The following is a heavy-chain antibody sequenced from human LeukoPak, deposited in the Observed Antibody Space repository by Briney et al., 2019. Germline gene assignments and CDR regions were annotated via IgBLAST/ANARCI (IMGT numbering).Heavy chain of an antibody. CDR1: GFTVSSNY. V-gene: IGHV3-53*01. CDR3: ARDSHYDSSGYYDY. Sequence: GGSLRLSCAASGFTVSSNYMSWVRQAPGEGLEWVSVIYSGGSTYYADSVKGRFTISRDNSKNTLYLQMNSLRAEDTAVYYCARDSHYDSSGYYDYWGQGTLVTVSS. CDR2: IYSGGST. J-gene: IGHJ4*02. D-gene: IGHD3-22*01.